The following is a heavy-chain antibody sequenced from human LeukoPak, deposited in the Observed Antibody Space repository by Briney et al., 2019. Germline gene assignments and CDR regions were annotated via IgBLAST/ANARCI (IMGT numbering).Heavy chain of an antibody. J-gene: IGHJ6*02. CDR1: GFTFSDYY. D-gene: IGHD3-10*01. CDR2: ISSSGSTT. V-gene: IGHV3-11*01. Sequence: PGGSLRLSCAASGFTFSDYYMSWIRQASGKGLEWVSFISSSGSTTYYVDSVKGRFTLSRDNAKNLLYLQMNSLRAEDSAVYYCARDMYFGSGTPMQYGMDVWGQGTTVTVSS. CDR3: ARDMYFGSGTPMQYGMDV.